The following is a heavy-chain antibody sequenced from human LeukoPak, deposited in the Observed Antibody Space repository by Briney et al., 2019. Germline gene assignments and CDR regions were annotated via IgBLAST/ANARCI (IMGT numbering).Heavy chain of an antibody. J-gene: IGHJ6*02. V-gene: IGHV4-39*01. D-gene: IGHD2-2*01. Sequence: SETLSLTCTVSGGSISSSSYYWGWTRQPPGKGLEWIGSIYYSGSTYYNPSLKSRVTISVDTSKNQLSLKLSSVTAADTAVYYCGRHVVQYGMDVWGQGTTVTVSS. CDR3: GRHVVQYGMDV. CDR1: GGSISSSSYY. CDR2: IYYSGST.